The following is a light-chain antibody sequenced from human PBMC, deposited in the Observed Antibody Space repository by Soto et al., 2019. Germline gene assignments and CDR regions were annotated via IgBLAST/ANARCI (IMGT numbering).Light chain of an antibody. Sequence: SYELTQPPSVAVAPGQTARITCEGNNIGSKSVHWYQQSPGQAPVLVVYSDSDRPSGTPERFSGSDSGNTATLTISGVEAGDEADYYCQVWDSSRDNVVFGGGTKRTVL. CDR2: SDS. V-gene: IGLV3-21*02. J-gene: IGLJ2*01. CDR3: QVWDSSRDNVV. CDR1: NIGSKS.